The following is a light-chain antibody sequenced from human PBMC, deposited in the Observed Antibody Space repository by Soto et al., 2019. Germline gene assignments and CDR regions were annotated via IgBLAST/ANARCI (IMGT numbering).Light chain of an antibody. CDR1: QSVSGDY. V-gene: IGKV3-20*01. CDR3: HQYGSSPIT. J-gene: IGKJ5*01. Sequence: EVVLTQSPGTLSLSPGERSTLSFMASQSVSGDYLAWYQQKPGQAPRLLIYSASLKPAGIPDRFSGSGSATDFTLTISRLEPEDFALFYCHQYGSSPITFGQGTRLEIK. CDR2: SAS.